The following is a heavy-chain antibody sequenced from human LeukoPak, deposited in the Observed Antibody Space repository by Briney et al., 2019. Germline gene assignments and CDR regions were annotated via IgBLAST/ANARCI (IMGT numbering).Heavy chain of an antibody. CDR2: IIPIFGTA. J-gene: IGHJ4*02. D-gene: IGHD3-22*01. V-gene: IGHV1-69*13. CDR3: ARGAGEHYDSSGIFDY. Sequence: ASVKVSCKASGGTLSSYAISWVRQAPGQGLEWMGGIIPIFGTANYAQKFQGRVTITADESTSTAYMELSSLRSEDTAVYYCARGAGEHYDSSGIFDYWGQGTLVTVSS. CDR1: GGTLSSYA.